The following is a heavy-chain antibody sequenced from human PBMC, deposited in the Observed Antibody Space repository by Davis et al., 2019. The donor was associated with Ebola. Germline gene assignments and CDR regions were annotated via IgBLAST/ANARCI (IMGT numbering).Heavy chain of an antibody. CDR3: AREIPDYFGSGSPYMDV. V-gene: IGHV1-18*01. J-gene: IGHJ6*03. D-gene: IGHD3-10*01. CDR2: SSPYNDNT. CDR1: GGTFSSYA. Sequence: ASVKVSCKASGGTFSSYAISWVRQAPGQGLEWMGWSSPYNDNTHYTQKFQGRVTMTTDTSTSTAYMELRTLRSDDTAVYYCAREIPDYFGSGSPYMDVWGTGTTVTVSS.